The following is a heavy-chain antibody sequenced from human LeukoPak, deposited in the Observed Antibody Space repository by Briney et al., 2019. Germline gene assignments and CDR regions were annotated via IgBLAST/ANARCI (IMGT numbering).Heavy chain of an antibody. Sequence: SETLSLTCTVSGDSISSGGYYWSWVRQHPGKGLEWIGYIYYSGSTYYNPSLKSRVTISVDTSKNQLSLKLSSVTAADTAVYYCARGAVLFDYWGQGTLVTVSS. CDR1: GDSISSGGYY. CDR3: ARGAVLFDY. V-gene: IGHV4-31*03. D-gene: IGHD6-19*01. CDR2: IYYSGST. J-gene: IGHJ4*02.